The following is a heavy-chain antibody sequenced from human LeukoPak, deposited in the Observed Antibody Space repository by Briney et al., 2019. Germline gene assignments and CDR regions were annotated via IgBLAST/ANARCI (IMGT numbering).Heavy chain of an antibody. CDR2: IKQDGSEK. D-gene: IGHD4/OR15-4a*01. CDR3: ARQDRGAGLGSFDY. J-gene: IGHJ4*02. Sequence: GGSLRPSCAASGFTFSSYWMSWVRQAPGKGLEWVANIKQDGSEKYYADSVKGRFTISRDNAKNSLYLQMNSLRAEDTAVYYCARQDRGAGLGSFDYWGQGTLVTVSS. V-gene: IGHV3-7*03. CDR1: GFTFSSYW.